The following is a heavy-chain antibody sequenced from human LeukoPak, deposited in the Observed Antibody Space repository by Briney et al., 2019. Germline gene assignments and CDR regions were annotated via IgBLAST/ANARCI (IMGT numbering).Heavy chain of an antibody. D-gene: IGHD3-10*01. Sequence: PGGSLRLSCAASGFTFDDYAMHWVRQAPGKGLEWVSGITWISGSIGYADSVKGRFTISRDHAKNSLYLQMNSLRAEDTALYYCAKDTHGYGSGSYYKAFDYWGQGTLVTVCS. V-gene: IGHV3-9*01. CDR1: GFTFDDYA. J-gene: IGHJ4*02. CDR3: AKDTHGYGSGSYYKAFDY. CDR2: ITWISGSI.